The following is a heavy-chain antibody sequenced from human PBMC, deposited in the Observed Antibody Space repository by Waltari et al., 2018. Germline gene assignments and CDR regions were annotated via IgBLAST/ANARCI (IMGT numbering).Heavy chain of an antibody. CDR3: ARVGGYGDSGRRYFQH. CDR2: IYYSGST. D-gene: IGHD4-17*01. V-gene: IGHV4-31*03. CDR1: GGSISRGGYY. J-gene: IGHJ1*01. Sequence: QVQLQESGPGLVKPSQTLSLTCTVSGGSISRGGYYWSWLRQHPGKGLEWIGYIYYSGSTYYNPSLKSRVTISVDTSKNQFSLKLSSVTAADTAVYYCARVGGYGDSGRRYFQHWGQGTLVTVSS.